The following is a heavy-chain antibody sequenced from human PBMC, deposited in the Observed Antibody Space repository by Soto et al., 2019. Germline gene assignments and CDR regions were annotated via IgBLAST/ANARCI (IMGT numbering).Heavy chain of an antibody. D-gene: IGHD6-19*01. V-gene: IGHV3-21*01. Sequence: EVQLVESGGGLVKPGGSLRLSCAASGFTFSSYSMNWVRQAPGKGLEWVSSISSSSSYIYYADSVKGRFTISRDNPKNSLYLQMNSLRAEDTAVYYCARAAVAGNDYWGQGTLVTVSS. J-gene: IGHJ4*02. CDR1: GFTFSSYS. CDR3: ARAAVAGNDY. CDR2: ISSSSSYI.